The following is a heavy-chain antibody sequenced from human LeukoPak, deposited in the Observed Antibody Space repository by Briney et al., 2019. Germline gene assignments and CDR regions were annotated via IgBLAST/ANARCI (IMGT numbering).Heavy chain of an antibody. CDR3: ARDRSTNRRMDV. Sequence: GGSLRLSCAASGFTFSSYSMNWVRQAPGKGLEWVSSISSSSNYVYYADSVKGRFTISRDNSKNTLYLQMNSLRAEDTAVYYCARDRSTNRRMDVWGQGTTVTVSS. CDR1: GFTFSSYS. J-gene: IGHJ6*02. V-gene: IGHV3-21*01. D-gene: IGHD5/OR15-5a*01. CDR2: ISSSSNYV.